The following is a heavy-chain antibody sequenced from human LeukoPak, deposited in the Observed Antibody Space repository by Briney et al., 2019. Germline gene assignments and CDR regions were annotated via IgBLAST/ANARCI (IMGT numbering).Heavy chain of an antibody. Sequence: PGGSLRLSCAASGFTFSSYWMSWVRQPPGKGLEWVAKIKQDGSEKYYVDSVKGRFTISRDNAKNSLYLQMNSLRAEDTALYYCARGGVKAALDYRGQGTLVTVSS. V-gene: IGHV3-7*01. CDR1: GFTFSSYW. CDR3: ARGGVKAALDY. J-gene: IGHJ4*02. CDR2: IKQDGSEK. D-gene: IGHD6-6*01.